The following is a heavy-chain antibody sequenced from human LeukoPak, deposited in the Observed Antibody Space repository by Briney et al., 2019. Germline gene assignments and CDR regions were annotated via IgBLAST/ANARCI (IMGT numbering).Heavy chain of an antibody. CDR3: ARDLKVGATSWGFDP. CDR2: IYHSGST. D-gene: IGHD1-26*01. J-gene: IGHJ5*02. Sequence: GSLRLSCAASGLTFINFGMTWVRQAPGKGLEWIGEIYHSGSTNYNPSLKSRVTISVDKSKNQFSLKLSSVTAADTAVYYCARDLKVGATSWGFDPWGQGTLVTVSS. CDR1: GLTFINFGM. V-gene: IGHV4-4*02.